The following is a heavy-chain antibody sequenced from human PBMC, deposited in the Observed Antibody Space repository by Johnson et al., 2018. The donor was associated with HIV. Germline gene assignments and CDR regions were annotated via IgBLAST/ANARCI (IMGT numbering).Heavy chain of an antibody. V-gene: IGHV3-7*01. CDR3: ASSWFGELSYAFDI. CDR1: GFTFSSYW. CDR2: IKQDGSEK. Sequence: ASGFTFSSYWMSWVRQAPGKGLEWVANIKQDGSEKYYVDSVKGRFTISRDNAKNSLYLQMNSLRAEDTAVYYCASSWFGELSYAFDIWGQGTMVTVSS. J-gene: IGHJ3*02. D-gene: IGHD3-10*01.